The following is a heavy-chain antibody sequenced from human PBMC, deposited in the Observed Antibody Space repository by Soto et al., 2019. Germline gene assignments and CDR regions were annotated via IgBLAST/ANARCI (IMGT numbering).Heavy chain of an antibody. CDR1: GGSLINDY. Sequence: QVELQESGPGLVKPSETLSLTCTVTGGSLINDYWAWIRQPAGKGLEFVGRIFYTGATKYKSSLESRVSLSIDTSKNQFSLTHTSVTAADTGIYYCAREAPFSSGWYWYFDLWGRGTLVSVS. V-gene: IGHV4-4*07. CDR2: IFYTGAT. J-gene: IGHJ2*01. CDR3: AREAPFSSGWYWYFDL. D-gene: IGHD6-19*01.